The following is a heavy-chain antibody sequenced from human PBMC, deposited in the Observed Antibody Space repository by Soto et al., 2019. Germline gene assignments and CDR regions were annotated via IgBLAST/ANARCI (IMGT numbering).Heavy chain of an antibody. CDR1: GYTGKSYQ. CDR2: INISNGNT. V-gene: IGHV1-3*04. J-gene: IGHJ4*02. D-gene: IGHD4-17*01. Sequence: ASVKVSFKASGYTGKSYQIYWLRQAPGQRLECMGWINISNGNTEYSQNFQGRVTMTRDTSASTAYMELSSLRSEDTAVYYCARDTDLTLVTTLDYWGQGTPVTVSS. CDR3: ARDTDLTLVTTLDY.